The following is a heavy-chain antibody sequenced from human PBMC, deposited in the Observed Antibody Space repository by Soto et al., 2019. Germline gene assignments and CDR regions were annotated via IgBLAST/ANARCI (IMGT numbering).Heavy chain of an antibody. D-gene: IGHD2-2*01. V-gene: IGHV1-8*01. Sequence: ASVKVSCKASGYTFTSYDINWVRQATGQGLEWMGWMNPNSGNTGYAQKFQGRVTMTRNTSISTAYMELSSLRSEDTAVYYCARVGVVPAANYYYYYYYMDVWGKGTTVTVSS. CDR1: GYTFTSYD. CDR2: MNPNSGNT. CDR3: ARVGVVPAANYYYYYYYMDV. J-gene: IGHJ6*03.